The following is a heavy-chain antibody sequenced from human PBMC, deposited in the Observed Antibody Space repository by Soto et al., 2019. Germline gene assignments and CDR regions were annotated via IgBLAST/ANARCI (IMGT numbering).Heavy chain of an antibody. CDR3: ARTDYYYDISGYAPDAFDI. CDR2: IYYSGST. D-gene: IGHD3-22*01. J-gene: IGHJ3*02. Sequence: SETLSLTCTVSGGSISSYYWSWIRQPPGKGLEWIGYIYYSGSTNYNPSLKSRDNISVDTSKNQFSLKLSSVTAADTAVYYCARTDYYYDISGYAPDAFDIWGRGTMVTVSS. V-gene: IGHV4-59*01. CDR1: GGSISSYY.